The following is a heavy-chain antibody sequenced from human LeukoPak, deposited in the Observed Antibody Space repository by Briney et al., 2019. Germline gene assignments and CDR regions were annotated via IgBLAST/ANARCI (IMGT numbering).Heavy chain of an antibody. J-gene: IGHJ3*01. CDR3: ATEDRWAFDL. CDR1: GFTFRNYW. V-gene: IGHV3-7*01. Sequence: GGSLRLSCAASGFTFRNYWMSWVRQAPGKGLEWVANVKPDGSGKDYVDSVKGRFTISRDNAKNSLYLQINSLRAEDTAVYYCATEDRWAFDLWGQGTMVTVSS. D-gene: IGHD1-26*01. CDR2: VKPDGSGK.